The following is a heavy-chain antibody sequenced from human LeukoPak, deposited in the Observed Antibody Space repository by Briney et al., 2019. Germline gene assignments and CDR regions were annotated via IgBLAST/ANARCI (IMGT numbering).Heavy chain of an antibody. CDR2: IYHSGST. J-gene: IGHJ4*02. Sequence: SETLSLTCTVSGYSISSGYYWGWIRQPPGKGLEWIGSIYHSGSTYYNPSLKSRVTISVDTSKNQFSLKLSSVTAADTAVYYCARGGEWDLPLWGQGTLVTVSS. CDR1: GYSISSGYY. CDR3: ARGGEWDLPL. D-gene: IGHD1-26*01. V-gene: IGHV4-38-2*02.